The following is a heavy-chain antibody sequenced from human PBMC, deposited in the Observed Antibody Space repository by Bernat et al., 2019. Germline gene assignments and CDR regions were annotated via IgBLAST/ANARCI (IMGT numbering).Heavy chain of an antibody. J-gene: IGHJ4*02. D-gene: IGHD3-22*01. Sequence: EVQLVQSGAEVKKPGESLKISCKGSGYSFTSYWIGWVRQMPGKGLEWMGIIYPGDSDTRYSPSFQGQVSISADKCISTAYLQWSSLKASDTAMYYCARGLDSSGASYYFDYWGQGTLVTVSS. CDR1: GYSFTSYW. CDR2: IYPGDSDT. CDR3: ARGLDSSGASYYFDY. V-gene: IGHV5-51*01.